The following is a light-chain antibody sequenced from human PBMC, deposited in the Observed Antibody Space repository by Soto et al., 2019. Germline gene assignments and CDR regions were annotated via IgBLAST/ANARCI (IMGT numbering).Light chain of an antibody. CDR1: QSVSSSY. J-gene: IGKJ3*01. Sequence: EIVLTQSPGTLSLSPGERATLSCRASQSVSSSYLAWYQQKPGQAPRLLIYGASSRATGIPDRFGGSGSGTDFTLTISRLEPEDFAVYYCQQYGSSPRFTFGPGTKVDIK. V-gene: IGKV3-20*01. CDR2: GAS. CDR3: QQYGSSPRFT.